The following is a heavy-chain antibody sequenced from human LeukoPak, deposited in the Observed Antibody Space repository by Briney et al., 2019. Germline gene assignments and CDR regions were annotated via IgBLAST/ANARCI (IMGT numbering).Heavy chain of an antibody. J-gene: IGHJ5*02. CDR1: GGSISSGGYY. D-gene: IGHD6-6*01. CDR2: IYHSGST. Sequence: SETLSLTCTVSGGSISSGGYYWSWIRQPPGKGLEWIGYIYHSGSTYYNPSLKSRVTISVDRSKNQFSLKLSSVTAADTAVYYCARDQVAALSHWFDPWGQGTLVTVSS. CDR3: ARDQVAALSHWFDP. V-gene: IGHV4-30-2*01.